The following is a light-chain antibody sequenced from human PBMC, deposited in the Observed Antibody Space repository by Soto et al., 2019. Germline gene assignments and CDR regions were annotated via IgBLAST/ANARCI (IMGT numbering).Light chain of an antibody. Sequence: QSVLTQPASVSGSPGQSITISCTGTSSDVGGYNYVSWYQQLPGKAPKLMIYDVSDRPSGVSNRFSGSKSGNTASLTISGLQAEDEADYSCSSYTSSSLYVFGTGTKVTVL. V-gene: IGLV2-14*01. CDR2: DVS. J-gene: IGLJ1*01. CDR1: SSDVGGYNY. CDR3: SSYTSSSLYV.